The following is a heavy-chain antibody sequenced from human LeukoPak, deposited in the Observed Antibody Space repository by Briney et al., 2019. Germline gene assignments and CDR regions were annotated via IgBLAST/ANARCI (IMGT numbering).Heavy chain of an antibody. CDR3: AATYYYDSSGYVGDY. V-gene: IGHV4-59*08. D-gene: IGHD3-22*01. CDR1: GCSISSYY. CDR2: IYYSGST. J-gene: IGHJ4*02. Sequence: SETLSLTCTASGCSISSYYWRWIRQPPGKGLEWIGYIYYSGSTNYNPSLKSRVTISVDTSKNQFSLKLSSVTAADTAVYYCAATYYYDSSGYVGDYWGQGTLVTVSS.